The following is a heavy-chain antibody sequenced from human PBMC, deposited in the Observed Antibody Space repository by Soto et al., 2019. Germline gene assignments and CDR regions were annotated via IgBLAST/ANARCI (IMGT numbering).Heavy chain of an antibody. V-gene: IGHV4-59*01. CDR1: GDSISSYY. J-gene: IGHJ4*02. D-gene: IGHD3-22*01. Sequence: QVQLQESGPGLVKPSETLSLTCAVSGDSISSYYCMWIRQPPGKGLESIGYLYYGRSANYNPSLKTRVPLSGDTSTNQCSPPLSSMTAADTAVYYCALRSMAVVPEYWGQGTLVSVSS. CDR2: LYYGRSA. CDR3: ALRSMAVVPEY.